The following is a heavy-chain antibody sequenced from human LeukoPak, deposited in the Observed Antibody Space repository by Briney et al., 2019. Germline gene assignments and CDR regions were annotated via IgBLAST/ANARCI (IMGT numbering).Heavy chain of an antibody. J-gene: IGHJ4*02. Sequence: GGSLRLSCAASGFTFSSYWMHWVRQAPGKGRVWVSRIKGDGSSPTYADSVKRRFTISRDNAKNALYLQMNSLRADDTAVYYCARSDYTDYWGQGTLVTVSS. CDR2: IKGDGSSP. CDR1: GFTFSSYW. V-gene: IGHV3-74*01. CDR3: ARSDYTDY. D-gene: IGHD3-3*01.